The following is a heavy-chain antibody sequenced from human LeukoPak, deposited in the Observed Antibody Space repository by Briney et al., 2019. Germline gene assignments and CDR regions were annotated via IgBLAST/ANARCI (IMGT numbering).Heavy chain of an antibody. Sequence: SETLSLTCTVSGGSISSHFWSWIRQPAGKGLEWIGRMYTSGSTDYNPSLKSRVTLSLDTSKNQFSLKLSSVTAADTAVYYCARGASGNYHYFDYWGQGTLVTVSS. D-gene: IGHD1-26*01. V-gene: IGHV4-4*07. CDR2: MYTSGST. CDR1: GGSISSHF. CDR3: ARGASGNYHYFDY. J-gene: IGHJ4*02.